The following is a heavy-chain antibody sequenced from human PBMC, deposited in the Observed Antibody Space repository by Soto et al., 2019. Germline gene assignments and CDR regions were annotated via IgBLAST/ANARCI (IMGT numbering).Heavy chain of an antibody. J-gene: IGHJ5*02. D-gene: IGHD6-13*01. CDR3: ARVEARAAAGKGGWFDP. CDR2: ILPVFGAT. V-gene: IGHV1-69*06. CDR1: GGTFSTYP. Sequence: ASVKVSCKASGGTFSTYPINWVRQVPGQGLEWMGEILPVFGATTYAQRFQGRLTITADTSTSTGYMELSRLTSDDTAVYFCARVEARAAAGKGGWFDPWGQGTLVTVSS.